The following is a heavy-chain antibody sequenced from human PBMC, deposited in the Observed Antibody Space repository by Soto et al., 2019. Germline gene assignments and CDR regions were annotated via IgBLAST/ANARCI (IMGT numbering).Heavy chain of an antibody. CDR3: ARAHYGDYGSLFEPYYYYGMDV. CDR2: INHSGST. D-gene: IGHD4-17*01. Sequence: EPLSLTCAAYGGCFSGYYWSWIGPPPGKGLEWIGEINHSGSTNYNPSLKSRVTISVDTSKNQFSLKLTSVTAADSAVYYCARAHYGDYGSLFEPYYYYGMDVWGQGTTVTVS. CDR1: GGCFSGYY. V-gene: IGHV4-34*01. J-gene: IGHJ6*02.